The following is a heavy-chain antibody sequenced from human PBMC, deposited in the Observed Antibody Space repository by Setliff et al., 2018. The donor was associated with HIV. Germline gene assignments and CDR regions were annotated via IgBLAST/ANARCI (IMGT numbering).Heavy chain of an antibody. CDR3: ARDRTGGTFDI. J-gene: IGHJ3*02. V-gene: IGHV4-61*01. Sequence: SETLSLTCTVSGDSVSSRSYYWSWIRQPPGKGLEWIGYIYYSGSTNYNPSLKSRVTMSVDTSKNQFSLKLSSVTAADTAVFYCARDRTGGTFDIWGQGTMVTV. D-gene: IGHD3-16*01. CDR1: GDSVSSRSYY. CDR2: IYYSGST.